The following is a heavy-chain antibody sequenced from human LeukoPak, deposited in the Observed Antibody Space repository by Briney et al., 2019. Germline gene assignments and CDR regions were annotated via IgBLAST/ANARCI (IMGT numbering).Heavy chain of an antibody. CDR1: AYTFTIYG. CDR2: ISAYNGNT. J-gene: IGHJ4*02. D-gene: IGHD3-22*01. Sequence: ASVTVSRTASAYTFTIYGISWVRQAPGQGLEWMGWISAYNGNTNYAQKLQGRVTMTTDTSTSTAYMELRSLRPDDTAVYYCARKDYYDSSGSDYWGQGTLVTVSS. V-gene: IGHV1-18*01. CDR3: ARKDYYDSSGSDY.